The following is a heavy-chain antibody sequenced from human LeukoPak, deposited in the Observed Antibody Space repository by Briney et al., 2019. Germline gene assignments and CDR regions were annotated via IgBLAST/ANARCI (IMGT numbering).Heavy chain of an antibody. Sequence: SETLSLTCTVSGGSISSGGYYWSWIRQHPGKGLEWIGYIYYSGSTYYNPSLKSRVTISVDTSKNQFSLKLSSVTAADTAVYYCARDSSGWWRNYYYGMDVWGQGTTVTVSS. D-gene: IGHD6-19*01. CDR3: ARDSSGWWRNYYYGMDV. CDR2: IYYSGST. J-gene: IGHJ6*02. V-gene: IGHV4-31*03. CDR1: GGSISSGGYY.